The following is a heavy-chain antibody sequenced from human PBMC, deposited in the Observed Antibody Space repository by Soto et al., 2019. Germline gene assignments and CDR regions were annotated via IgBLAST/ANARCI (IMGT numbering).Heavy chain of an antibody. CDR2: INHSGST. V-gene: IGHV4-34*01. CDR3: ARGPTVTTFDY. D-gene: IGHD4-4*01. Sequence: QVQLQQWGAGLLKPSETLSLTCAVYGGSFSGYYWSWIRQPPGKGLEWIGEINHSGSTNYNPSLKRRVTISVDTSKNQFSLKLSSVTAADTAVYYCARGPTVTTFDYWGQGTMVTVSS. CDR1: GGSFSGYY. J-gene: IGHJ4*02.